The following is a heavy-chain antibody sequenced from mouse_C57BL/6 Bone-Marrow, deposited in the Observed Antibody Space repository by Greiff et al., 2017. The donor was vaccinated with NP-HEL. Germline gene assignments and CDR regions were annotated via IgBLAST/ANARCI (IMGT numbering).Heavy chain of an antibody. D-gene: IGHD1-1*01. CDR2: IYWGDDK. J-gene: IGHJ1*03. V-gene: IGHV8-12*01. CDR1: GFSLSTSGMG. CDR3: ARRRDYYGSSYYWYFDV. Sequence: QVTLKVSGPGILQSSQTLSLTCSFSGFSLSTSGMGVSWIRQPSGKGLEWLAHIYWGDDKRYNPSLKSRLTISKDTSRNQVFLKITSVDTADTATYYCARRRDYYGSSYYWYFDVWGTGTTVTVSS.